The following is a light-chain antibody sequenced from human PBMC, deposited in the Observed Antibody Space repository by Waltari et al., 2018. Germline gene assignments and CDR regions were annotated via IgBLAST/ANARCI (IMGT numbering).Light chain of an antibody. J-gene: IGKJ4*01. V-gene: IGKV1-33*01. CDR3: QQYNNWPRLT. Sequence: DIQMTQSPSSLSASVGDRVTITCQASQDISNYLNWYQQKPGKAPKLLIYDASNLETGVPSRFSGSGSGTDFTFTISSLQSEEFAVYYCQQYNNWPRLTFGGGNEVEIK. CDR1: QDISNY. CDR2: DAS.